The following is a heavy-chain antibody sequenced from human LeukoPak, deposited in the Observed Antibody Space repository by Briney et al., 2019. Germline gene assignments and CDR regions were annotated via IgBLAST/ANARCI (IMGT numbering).Heavy chain of an antibody. J-gene: IGHJ2*01. V-gene: IGHV4-59*01. CDR3: ARTYGSSGLGYFDL. D-gene: IGHD6-13*01. Sequence: MPSETLSLTCTVSGGSISSYYWSWIRQPPGKGLEWIGYIYYSGSTNYSPSLKSRLTISVDTSKNQFSLKLSSVTAADTAVYYCARTYGSSGLGYFDLWGRGTLVTVSS. CDR2: IYYSGST. CDR1: GGSISSYY.